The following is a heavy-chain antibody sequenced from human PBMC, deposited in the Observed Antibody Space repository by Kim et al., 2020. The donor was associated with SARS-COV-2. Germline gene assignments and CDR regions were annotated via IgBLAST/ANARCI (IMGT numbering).Heavy chain of an antibody. J-gene: IGHJ4*02. D-gene: IGHD3-22*01. CDR3: ARGYYDSSGCPTN. Sequence: ADARKGRFTIPRDHAKNSLYLPMNSLRAEDTAVYYCARGYYDSSGCPTNWGQGTLVTVSS. V-gene: IGHV3-11*04.